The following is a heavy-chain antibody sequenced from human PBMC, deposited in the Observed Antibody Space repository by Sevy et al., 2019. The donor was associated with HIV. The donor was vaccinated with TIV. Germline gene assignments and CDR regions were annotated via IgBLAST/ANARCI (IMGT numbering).Heavy chain of an antibody. D-gene: IGHD3-3*01. CDR2: ISSSSTI. V-gene: IGHV3-48*01. Sequence: GGSLRLSCAASGFTFSSYSMNWVRQAPGKGLEWVSYISSSSTIYYADSVKGRFTISRDNAKNSLYLQMNSLRAEDTAVYYCARDVLVNYDFWSGYPGGMDVWGQGTTVTVSS. J-gene: IGHJ6*02. CDR1: GFTFSSYS. CDR3: ARDVLVNYDFWSGYPGGMDV.